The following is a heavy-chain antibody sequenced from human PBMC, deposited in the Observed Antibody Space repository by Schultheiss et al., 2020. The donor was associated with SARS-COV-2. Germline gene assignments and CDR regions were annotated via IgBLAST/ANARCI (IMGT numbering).Heavy chain of an antibody. CDR3: ARVGGGSYPRKGFDY. V-gene: IGHV4-59*10. CDR1: GGSFSGYY. Sequence: SETLSLTCAVYGGSFSGYYWSWIRQPPGKGLEWIGRIYTSGSTNYNPSLKSRVTMSVDTSKNQFSLKLSSVTAADTAVYYCARVGGGSYPRKGFDYWGQGTLVTVSS. D-gene: IGHD1-26*01. J-gene: IGHJ4*02. CDR2: IYTSGST.